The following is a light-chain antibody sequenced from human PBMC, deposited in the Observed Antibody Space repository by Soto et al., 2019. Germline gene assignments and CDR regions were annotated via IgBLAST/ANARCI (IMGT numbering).Light chain of an antibody. V-gene: IGLV2-11*01. CDR1: SSDVGAYNY. CDR2: DVA. J-gene: IGLJ1*01. Sequence: LTHPRSVSGSPGQSVTISCTGTSSDVGAYNYVSWYQQHPGKAPELIIFDVARRPSGVPDRFSGSKSGNTASLTVSGLQAEDEADYYCCSYAGSYTFVFGTGTKVTVL. CDR3: CSYAGSYTFV.